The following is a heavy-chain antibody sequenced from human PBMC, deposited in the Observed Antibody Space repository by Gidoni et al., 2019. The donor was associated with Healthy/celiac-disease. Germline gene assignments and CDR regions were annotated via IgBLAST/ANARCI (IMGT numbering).Heavy chain of an antibody. Sequence: QVQLVQSGAEVKKPGASVKVSCNASGYTFTIYGISWLRQAPGQGLEWMGWISAYNGNTNYAQKLQGRVTMTTDTSTSTAYMELRSLRSDDTAVYYCARETPAAMITFGGVIVGDDAFDIWGQGTMVTVSS. CDR3: ARETPAAMITFGGVIVGDDAFDI. D-gene: IGHD3-16*02. V-gene: IGHV1-18*01. J-gene: IGHJ3*02. CDR1: GYTFTIYG. CDR2: ISAYNGNT.